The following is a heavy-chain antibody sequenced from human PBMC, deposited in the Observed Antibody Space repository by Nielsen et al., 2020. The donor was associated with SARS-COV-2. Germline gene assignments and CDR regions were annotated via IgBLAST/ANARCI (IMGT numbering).Heavy chain of an antibody. CDR3: ARGSFEGWHIDY. CDR2: IHYSGST. V-gene: IGHV4-30-4*08. Sequence: SETLSLTCIVSGGSISTGSHYWSWIRQPPGKGLEWIGHIHYSGSTDYNPSLKSRVTMSVDTSKNQFSLKLSSVAAADTAVYYCARGSFEGWHIDYWGQGTLVTVSS. J-gene: IGHJ4*02. CDR1: GGSISTGSHY. D-gene: IGHD2-15*01.